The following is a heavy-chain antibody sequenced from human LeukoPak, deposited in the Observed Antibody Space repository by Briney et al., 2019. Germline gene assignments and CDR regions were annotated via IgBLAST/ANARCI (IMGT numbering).Heavy chain of an antibody. Sequence: GGSLRLSCAASGFTFPTSAMHWVRQAPGKGLEYVSAISSNGGSTFYADSVRGRFTISRDNAKNLLYLQMNSLRDEDTAVYYCAREIPRDYYYYYGMDVWGQGTTVTVSS. CDR3: AREIPRDYYYYYGMDV. D-gene: IGHD2-21*01. CDR2: ISSNGGST. J-gene: IGHJ6*02. V-gene: IGHV3-64*02. CDR1: GFTFPTSA.